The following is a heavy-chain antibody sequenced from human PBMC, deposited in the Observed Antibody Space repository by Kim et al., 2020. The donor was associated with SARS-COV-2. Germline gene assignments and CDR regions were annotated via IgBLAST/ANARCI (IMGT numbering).Heavy chain of an antibody. J-gene: IGHJ6*02. CDR1: GFTFGDYA. CDR3: AKDIARGGVRYYYGMDV. CDR2: ISWNSGSI. D-gene: IGHD3-16*01. V-gene: IGHV3-9*01. Sequence: GGSLRLSCAASGFTFGDYAMHWVRQAPGKGLEWVSGISWNSGSIGYADSVKGRFTISRDNAKNSLYLQMNSLRAEDTALYYCAKDIARGGVRYYYGMDVWGQGTTVTVSS.